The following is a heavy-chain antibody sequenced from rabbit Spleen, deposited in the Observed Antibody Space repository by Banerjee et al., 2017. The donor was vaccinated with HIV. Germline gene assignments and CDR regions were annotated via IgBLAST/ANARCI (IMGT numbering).Heavy chain of an antibody. V-gene: IGHV1S40*01. Sequence: QSLEESGGGLVKPEGSLTLTCTASGVSFSSSSYMCWVRQAPGKGLEWIACIDIGSRDFTYYASWAKGRFTISKSSSTTVTLQMTSLTVADTATYFCARDTGSSFSTYGMDLWGPGTLVTVS. J-gene: IGHJ6*01. CDR1: GVSFSSSSY. CDR3: ARDTGSSFSTYGMDL. D-gene: IGHD8-1*01. CDR2: IDIGSRDFT.